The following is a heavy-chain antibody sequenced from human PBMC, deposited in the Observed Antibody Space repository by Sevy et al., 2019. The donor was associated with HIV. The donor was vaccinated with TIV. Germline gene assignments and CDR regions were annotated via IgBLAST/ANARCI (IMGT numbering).Heavy chain of an antibody. CDR1: GFTFTSQA. CDR2: ISSSGAST. Sequence: GGSLRLSCAASGFTFTSQAMSWVRQAPGKGLEWGSGISSSGASTYYAESAKGRFTISRDNSKSTLYLQMNSLRAEDTAFYYCVKVAGSGTYYSGDFDYWGQGTLVTVSS. J-gene: IGHJ4*02. D-gene: IGHD3-10*01. V-gene: IGHV3-23*01. CDR3: VKVAGSGTYYSGDFDY.